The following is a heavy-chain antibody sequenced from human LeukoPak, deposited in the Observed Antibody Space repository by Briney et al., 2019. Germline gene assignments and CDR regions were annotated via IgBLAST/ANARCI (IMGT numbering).Heavy chain of an antibody. Sequence: GGSLRLSCAASGFIFSSYSMSWVRQAPGKGLEWVSAIGGSGGNTYYADSVKGRFTISRDNSKNTLYLQMNSLRAEDTAVYYCARDLGGYADSWGQGTLVTVSS. J-gene: IGHJ5*01. V-gene: IGHV3-23*01. CDR2: IGGSGGNT. D-gene: IGHD3-22*01. CDR1: GFIFSSYS. CDR3: ARDLGGYADS.